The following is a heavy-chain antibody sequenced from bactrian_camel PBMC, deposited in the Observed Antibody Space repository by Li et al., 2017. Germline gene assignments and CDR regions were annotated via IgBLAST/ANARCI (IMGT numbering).Heavy chain of an antibody. CDR2: ILPNGTA. CDR1: RSYSCG. J-gene: IGHJ6*01. Sequence: VQLVESGGGSVQAGGSLRLSCAAQRSYSCGMRWYRQVSGKERELVSSILPNGTAIYADSVKGRFTISQDNAKNTVYLQMNSLKPEDTAMYYCAAAPAPIWGNRLQAHDFGYWGQGTQVTVS. CDR3: AAAPAPIWGNRLQAHDFGY. V-gene: IGHV3S53*01. D-gene: IGHD5*01.